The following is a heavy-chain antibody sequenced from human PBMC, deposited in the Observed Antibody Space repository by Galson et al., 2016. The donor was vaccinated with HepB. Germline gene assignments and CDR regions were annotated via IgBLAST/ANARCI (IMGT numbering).Heavy chain of an antibody. CDR3: ARMYCSSSSCYFDS. Sequence: SLRLSCATSGFLFNYFAMHWVRQAPGKGLEWVATIYSDGSTKYYADSVKGRFTISRDNSKNTLDLQMSSLKVEDTAGYYCARMYCSSSSCYFDSWGQGALVTVSS. CDR1: GFLFNYFA. J-gene: IGHJ4*02. V-gene: IGHV3-33*01. CDR2: IYSDGSTK. D-gene: IGHD2-2*01.